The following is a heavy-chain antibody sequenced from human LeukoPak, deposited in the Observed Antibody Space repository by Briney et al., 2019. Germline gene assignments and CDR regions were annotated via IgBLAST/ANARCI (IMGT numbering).Heavy chain of an antibody. D-gene: IGHD5-18*01. V-gene: IGHV1-18*01. CDR3: ARDLGGGYSYGLDY. CDR1: GGTFSSYA. J-gene: IGHJ4*02. Sequence: ASVKVSCKASGGTFSSYAISWVRQAPGQGLEWMGWISAYNGNTNYAQKLQGRATMTTDSSTSTAYMELRSLRSDDTAVYYCARDLGGGYSYGLDYWGQGTLVTVSS. CDR2: ISAYNGNT.